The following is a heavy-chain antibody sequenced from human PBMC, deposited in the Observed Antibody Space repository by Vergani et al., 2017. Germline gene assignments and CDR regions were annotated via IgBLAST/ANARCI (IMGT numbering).Heavy chain of an antibody. Sequence: QVQLQESGPGLVKPSETLSLTCTVSGYSISSGYYWGWIRQPPGKGLEWIGSIYHSGSTYYNPSLKSRVTISVDTSKNQFSLKLSSVTAADTAVYYCARAGIAARVYWGQGTLVTVSS. J-gene: IGHJ4*02. D-gene: IGHD6-6*01. CDR1: GYSISSGYY. V-gene: IGHV4-38-2*02. CDR3: ARAGIAARVY. CDR2: IYHSGST.